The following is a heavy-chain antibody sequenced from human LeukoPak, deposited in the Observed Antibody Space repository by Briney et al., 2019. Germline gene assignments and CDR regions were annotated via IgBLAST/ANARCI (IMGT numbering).Heavy chain of an antibody. CDR2: INPNSGGT. D-gene: IGHD3-22*01. J-gene: IGHJ4*02. Sequence: ASAKVSCKASGYTFTGYYMHWVRQAPGQGLEWMGWINPNSGGTNYAQKFQGRVTMTRDTSISTAYMELSRLRSDDTAIYYCARVEPDHYVTSGRFDYWGQGTLVPVSS. V-gene: IGHV1-2*02. CDR3: ARVEPDHYVTSGRFDY. CDR1: GYTFTGYY.